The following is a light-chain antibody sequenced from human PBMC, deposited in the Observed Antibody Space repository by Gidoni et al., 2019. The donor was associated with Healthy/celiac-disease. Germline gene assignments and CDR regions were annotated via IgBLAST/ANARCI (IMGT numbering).Light chain of an antibody. J-gene: IGKJ1*01. Sequence: DIVMTQSPVSLAVSLGERATINCNSSHSVLYSSKNKNYLAWYQQKPGQPPKLLIYWASTRESGVPDRFSGSGSGTDFTLTISSLQAEDVAVYYCQQYYSTPRTFGQGTKVETK. CDR2: WAS. V-gene: IGKV4-1*01. CDR3: QQYYSTPRT. CDR1: HSVLYSSKNKNY.